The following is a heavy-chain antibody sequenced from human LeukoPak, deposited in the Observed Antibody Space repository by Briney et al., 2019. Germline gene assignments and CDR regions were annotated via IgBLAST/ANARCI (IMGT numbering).Heavy chain of an antibody. V-gene: IGHV5-51*01. J-gene: IGHJ3*01. CDR3: VRSPRDGYHDAFDV. D-gene: IGHD5-24*01. Sequence: GGSLKTSRQGSGYPFTTYWIGGVPQVPGKGRGGVGTIYPGDSVTRYSPSFQGQVTISADKSISTAYLQWSSLQASDTAMYYCVRSPRDGYHDAFDVWGQGKTVTVSS. CDR1: GYPFTTYW. CDR2: IYPGDSVT.